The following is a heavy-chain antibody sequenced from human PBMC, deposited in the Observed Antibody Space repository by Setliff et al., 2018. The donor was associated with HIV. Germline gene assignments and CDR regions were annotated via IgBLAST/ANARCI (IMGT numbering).Heavy chain of an antibody. CDR2: IYNSAST. V-gene: IGHV4-59*12. CDR3: ARVGSGDDY. Sequence: ASETLSLTCTVSGDSISTDYWTWIRQPPGKGLEWIGYIYNSASTSYNPSLKSRVTISVDTSKNQFSLKLSSVTAADTAVYYCARVGSGDDYWGQGTLVTVSS. D-gene: IGHD3-10*01. J-gene: IGHJ4*02. CDR1: GDSISTDY.